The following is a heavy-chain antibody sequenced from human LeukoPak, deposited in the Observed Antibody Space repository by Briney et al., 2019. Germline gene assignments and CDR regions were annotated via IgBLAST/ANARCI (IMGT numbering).Heavy chain of an antibody. CDR3: ARRLLWFLSYNWFDP. J-gene: IGHJ5*02. D-gene: IGHD3-10*01. Sequence: SETLSLTCAVYGGSFSGYYWSWIRQPPGKGLEWIGEINHSGSTNYNPSLKSRVTISVDTSKNQFSLKLSSVTAADTAVYYCARRLLWFLSYNWFDPWGQGTLVTVSS. V-gene: IGHV4-34*01. CDR1: GGSFSGYY. CDR2: INHSGST.